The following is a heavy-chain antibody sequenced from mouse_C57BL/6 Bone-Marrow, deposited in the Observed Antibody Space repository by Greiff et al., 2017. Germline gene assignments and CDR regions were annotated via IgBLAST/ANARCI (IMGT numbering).Heavy chain of an antibody. Sequence: VKLQQSGAELVRPGTSVKVSCKASGYAFTNYLIEWVKQRPGQGLEWIGVINPGSGGTNYNEKFKGKATLTADKSSSTAYMQLSSLTSEDSAVYFCARLGGPHVDYWGKGTTLTVSS. D-gene: IGHD1-1*02. CDR3: ARLGGPHVDY. CDR1: GYAFTNYL. J-gene: IGHJ2*01. CDR2: INPGSGGT. V-gene: IGHV1-54*01.